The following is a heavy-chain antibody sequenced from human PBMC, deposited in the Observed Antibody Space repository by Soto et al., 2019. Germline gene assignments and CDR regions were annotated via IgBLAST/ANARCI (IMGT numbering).Heavy chain of an antibody. J-gene: IGHJ4*02. Sequence: QVQLVESGGGAVQPGGSRRLSCAASEFTFSNYAMHWVRQAPGKGLQWLAVISYDGNNKYYADSVEGRLPVSRYNSKNTVYLQMNSLRLEDTAVYYCARGPSYSDSYFDHWGQGTLVTVSS. CDR2: ISYDGNNK. D-gene: IGHD4-17*01. CDR1: EFTFSNYA. CDR3: ARGPSYSDSYFDH. V-gene: IGHV3-30*03.